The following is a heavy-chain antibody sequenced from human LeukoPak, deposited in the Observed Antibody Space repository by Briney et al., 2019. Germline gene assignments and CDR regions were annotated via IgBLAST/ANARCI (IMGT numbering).Heavy chain of an antibody. CDR2: IYSGGRT. CDR3: AGTTCGGDCYSEY. V-gene: IGHV3-53*01. D-gene: IGHD2-21*02. CDR1: GFTVSSNY. Sequence: GGSLRLSCAASGFTVSSNYMGWVRQAPGKGLEWVSVIYSGGRTYYADSVKGRFTISRDNSKNTLYLQMNSLRAEDTAVYYCAGTTCGGDCYSEYWGQGTQVTVSS. J-gene: IGHJ4*02.